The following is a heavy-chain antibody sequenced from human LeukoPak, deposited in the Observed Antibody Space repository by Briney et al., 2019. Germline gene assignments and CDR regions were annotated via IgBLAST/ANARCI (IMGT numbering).Heavy chain of an antibody. CDR2: IYYSVYT. V-gene: IGHV4-39*01. J-gene: IGHJ4*02. CDR1: TGSISSSSYY. Sequence: SETLSLTCTVSTGSISSSSYYLGWFRHPPGKGLEWIGSIYYSVYTYYTPSLKSRVTISLDTSNNHFSPRLSSVTAADTAVYYCARASYSYDINGWVPFDYWGQGTLVTVSS. D-gene: IGHD3-22*01. CDR3: ARASYSYDINGWVPFDY.